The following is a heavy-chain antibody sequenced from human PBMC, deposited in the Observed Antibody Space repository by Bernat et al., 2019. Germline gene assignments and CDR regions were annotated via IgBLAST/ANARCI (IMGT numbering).Heavy chain of an antibody. CDR2: INPADSET. J-gene: IGHJ4*02. V-gene: IGHV5-51*01. CDR3: ARQYYYDSSGNSFDN. D-gene: IGHD3-22*01. CDR1: GYTFTNYR. Sequence: EVQLVQSGAEVIQPGESLKISCKGSGYTFTNYRIAWVRQMPGKGLEWMGIINPADSETGYSPSFQGQVTISADKSISTAYLQWSSLKASDTAMYYCARQYYYDSSGNSFDNWGQGTQVTVSS.